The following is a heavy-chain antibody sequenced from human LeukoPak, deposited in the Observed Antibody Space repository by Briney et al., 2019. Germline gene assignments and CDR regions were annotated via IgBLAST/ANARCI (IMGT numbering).Heavy chain of an antibody. CDR1: GGTFSSYA. V-gene: IGHV1-69*05. CDR3: ARPRYYDGSGILSYDAFDI. Sequence: GSSVKVSCKASGGTFSSYAISWVRQAPGQGLEWMGGIIPIFGTANYAQKFQGRVTITTDESTSTAYMELSSLRSEDTAVYYCARPRYYDGSGILSYDAFDIWGQGTMVTVSS. J-gene: IGHJ3*02. CDR2: IIPIFGTA. D-gene: IGHD3-22*01.